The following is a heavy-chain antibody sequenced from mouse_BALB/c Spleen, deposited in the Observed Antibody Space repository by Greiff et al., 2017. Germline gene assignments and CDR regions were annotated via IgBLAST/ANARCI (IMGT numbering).Heavy chain of an antibody. CDR1: GYSITSDYA. Sequence: EVKLLESGPGLVKPSQSLSLTCTVTGYSITSDYAWNWIRQFPGNKLEWMGYISYSGSTSYNPSLKSRISITRDTSKNQFFLQLNSVTTEDTATYYCARRAGYFDYWGQGTTLTVSS. J-gene: IGHJ2*01. D-gene: IGHD3-3*01. CDR2: ISYSGST. CDR3: ARRAGYFDY. V-gene: IGHV3-2*02.